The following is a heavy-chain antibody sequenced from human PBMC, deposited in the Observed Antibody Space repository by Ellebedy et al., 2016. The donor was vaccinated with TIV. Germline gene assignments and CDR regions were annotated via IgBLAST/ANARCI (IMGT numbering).Heavy chain of an antibody. CDR3: ARGSAGGWQKFDY. D-gene: IGHD6-19*01. V-gene: IGHV4-34*01. CDR2: INHSGST. Sequence: SETLSLTXAVYGATFSGYDWRWIREPPGKGLEWIGEINHSGSTNYNPSLKSRVTIPVDTSKNQFSLKLSSVTAADTAVYYCARGSAGGWQKFDYWGQGTLVTVSS. CDR1: GATFSGYD. J-gene: IGHJ4*02.